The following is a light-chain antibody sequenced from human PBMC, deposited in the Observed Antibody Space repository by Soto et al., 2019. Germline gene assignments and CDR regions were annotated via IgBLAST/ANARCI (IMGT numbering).Light chain of an antibody. J-gene: IGLJ2*01. CDR3: SSYAGSTV. V-gene: IGLV2-8*01. CDR1: SSDVGGYNY. CDR2: EVS. Sequence: QSALTQPPSASGSPRQSVTISCTGTSSDVGGYNYVSWYQQHPGKAPKLMIYEVSKRPSGVPDRFSGSKSGNTASLTVSGLQAEDEADYYCSSYAGSTVFGGGTKLTVL.